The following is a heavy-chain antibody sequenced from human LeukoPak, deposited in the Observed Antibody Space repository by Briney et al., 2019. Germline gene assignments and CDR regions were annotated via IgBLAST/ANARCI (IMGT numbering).Heavy chain of an antibody. CDR3: ARGIRVVVTAEYYYYYGMDV. D-gene: IGHD2-21*02. Sequence: SQTLSLTCAISGDSVSSNSAAWNWIRQSPSRGLEWLGRTYYRSKWYNDYAVSVKSRITINPDTSKNQFSLQLNSVTPEDTAVYYCARGIRVVVTAEYYYYYGMDVWGQGTTVTVSS. V-gene: IGHV6-1*01. CDR1: GDSVSSNSAA. CDR2: TYYRSKWYN. J-gene: IGHJ6*02.